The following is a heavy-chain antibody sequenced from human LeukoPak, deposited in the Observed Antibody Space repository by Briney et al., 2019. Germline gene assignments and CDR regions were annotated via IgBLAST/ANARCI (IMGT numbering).Heavy chain of an antibody. V-gene: IGHV3-7*01. CDR3: AKDHRKYCSGGSCYSADY. D-gene: IGHD2-15*01. CDR1: GFTFSTYW. J-gene: IGHJ4*02. CDR2: IKQDGSEK. Sequence: PGGSLRPSCAASGFTFSTYWMSWVRQAPGKGLEWVVNIKQDGSEKYYVDSVKGRFTISRDNAKNSLYLQMNSLRAEDTAVYYCAKDHRKYCSGGSCYSADYWGQGTLVTVSS.